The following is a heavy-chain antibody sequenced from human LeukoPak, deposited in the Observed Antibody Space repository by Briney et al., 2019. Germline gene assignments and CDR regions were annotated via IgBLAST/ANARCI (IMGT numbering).Heavy chain of an antibody. V-gene: IGHV4-59*01. CDR1: GGSISSYY. CDR2: IYYSGST. J-gene: IGHJ4*02. D-gene: IGHD1-26*01. CDR3: ARSASGWEPTGF. Sequence: PSETLSLTCTVSGGSISSYYWSWIRQPPGKGLEWIGYIYYSGSTNYNPSLKSRVTISVDTSKNQFSLKLSSVTAADTAVYYCARSASGWEPTGFWGQGTLVTVSS.